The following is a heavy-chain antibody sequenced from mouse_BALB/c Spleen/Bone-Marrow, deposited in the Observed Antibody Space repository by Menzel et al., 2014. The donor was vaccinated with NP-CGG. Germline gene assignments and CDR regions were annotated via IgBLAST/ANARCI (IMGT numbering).Heavy chain of an antibody. J-gene: IGHJ4*01. CDR2: IAPGSGST. CDR3: ARFPIYYGNYGAMDY. D-gene: IGHD2-1*01. V-gene: IGHV1S41*01. Sequence: DLVKPGASVKLSCKASGYTFTSYWINWIKQRPGQGLEWIGRIAPGSGSTYYNEMFKGEATLTVDTSSSTAYIQPSSLSSEDSAVYFCARFPIYYGNYGAMDYWGQGTSVTVSS. CDR1: GYTFTSYW.